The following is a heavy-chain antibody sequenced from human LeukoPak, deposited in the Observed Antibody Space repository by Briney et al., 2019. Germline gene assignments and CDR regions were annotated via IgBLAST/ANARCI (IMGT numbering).Heavy chain of an antibody. V-gene: IGHV3-23*01. CDR2: ICGSGSCT. D-gene: IGHD5-18*01. CDR1: GFTFSNYA. J-gene: IGHJ6*02. Sequence: GGSLRLSCAASGFTFSNYALGWVRQAPGKGLEWVSTICGSGSCTYYADSVKGRFTISRDNSKNMLYLQMNSLRAEDTAVYYCAKVSGRIQIWPQPFGDGMDVWGQGTTVTVSS. CDR3: AKVSGRIQIWPQPFGDGMDV.